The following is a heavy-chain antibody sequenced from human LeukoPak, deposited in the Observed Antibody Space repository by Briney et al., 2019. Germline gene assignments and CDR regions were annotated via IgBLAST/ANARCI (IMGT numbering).Heavy chain of an antibody. Sequence: GASAKVSCKAAGYPFIYYYMHWVRQAPGQGLEWMGWINPNSGDTNYAQKFQGRVTMTRDTSISTAYMELSRLTSDDTAVYYCARSDGFSGYSSLGDSWGQGTLVTVSS. V-gene: IGHV1-2*02. J-gene: IGHJ5*01. CDR3: ARSDGFSGYSSLGDS. D-gene: IGHD3-22*01. CDR1: GYPFIYYY. CDR2: INPNSGDT.